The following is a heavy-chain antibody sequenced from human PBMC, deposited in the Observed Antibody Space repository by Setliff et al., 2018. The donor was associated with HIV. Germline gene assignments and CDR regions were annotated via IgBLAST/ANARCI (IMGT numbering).Heavy chain of an antibody. CDR3: ARARRAGSGPKYFQH. D-gene: IGHD2-15*01. CDR1: GGSFNGYY. V-gene: IGHV4-34*10. CDR2: INNSGST. Sequence: SETLSLTCTVYGGSFNGYYLSWIRQPPGKGLEWIGEINNSGSTNYNPYLKSRVTMSVDKSKSQFYLRLSSVTAADTAVYYCARARRAGSGPKYFQHWGQGTLVTVSS. J-gene: IGHJ1*01.